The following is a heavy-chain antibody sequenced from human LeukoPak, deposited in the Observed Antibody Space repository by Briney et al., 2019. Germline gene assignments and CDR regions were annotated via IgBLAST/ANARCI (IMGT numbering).Heavy chain of an antibody. CDR1: GFTFSSYW. J-gene: IGHJ4*02. CDR2: IYSGGST. D-gene: IGHD5-12*01. V-gene: IGHV3-66*01. Sequence: PGGSLRLSCAASGFTFSSYWMSWVRQAPGKGLEWVAVIYSGGSTNYADSVKGRFTTSRDNSKNTLYLLMNSLRAEDTAVYYCAIRKSGNAIDYWGQGTLVTVSS. CDR3: AIRKSGNAIDY.